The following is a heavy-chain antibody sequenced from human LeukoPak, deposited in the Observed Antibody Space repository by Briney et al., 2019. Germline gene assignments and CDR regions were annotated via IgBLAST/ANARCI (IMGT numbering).Heavy chain of an antibody. Sequence: SETLSLTCTVSGGSISNYYWSWIRQPPGKGLEWIGYIYYSGSTNYNPSLKSRVTISVDTSKNQFSLKLSSVTAADTAVYYCARRDHYGVKAFDICGHGTMVTVSS. CDR1: GGSISNYY. V-gene: IGHV4-59*08. CDR2: IYYSGST. D-gene: IGHD4-17*01. CDR3: ARRDHYGVKAFDI. J-gene: IGHJ3*02.